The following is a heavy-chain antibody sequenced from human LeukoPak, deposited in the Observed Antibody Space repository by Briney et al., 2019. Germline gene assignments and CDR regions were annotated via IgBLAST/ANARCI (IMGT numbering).Heavy chain of an antibody. CDR1: GGSFSDYY. J-gene: IGHJ4*02. V-gene: IGHV4-34*01. CDR3: ARGSKAAPGTFDY. Sequence: SETLSLTCAVYGGSFSDYYWTWIRQPPGKGLEWIGEINHSGSTNYNPSLKSRVTISVDTSKNQFSLKLSSVTAADTAVYYCARGSKAAPGTFDYWGQGTLVTVSS. D-gene: IGHD6-13*01. CDR2: INHSGST.